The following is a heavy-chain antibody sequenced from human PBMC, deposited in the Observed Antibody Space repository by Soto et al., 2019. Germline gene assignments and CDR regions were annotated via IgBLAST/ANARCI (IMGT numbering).Heavy chain of an antibody. CDR3: ARVSGYYLPDY. D-gene: IGHD5-12*01. J-gene: IGHJ4*02. V-gene: IGHV1-3*05. CDR1: GYTFTNYA. Sequence: QVQLVQSGAEEKKPGASVKVSCEASGYTFTNYATHWVRQAPGQRLEWMGWINAGNGNTKYSQKFQGRVTITRDTSASTADMELSSLRSEDTAVYYCARVSGYYLPDYWGQGTLVTVSS. CDR2: INAGNGNT.